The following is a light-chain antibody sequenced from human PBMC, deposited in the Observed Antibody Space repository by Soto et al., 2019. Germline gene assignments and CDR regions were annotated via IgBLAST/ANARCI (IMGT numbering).Light chain of an antibody. CDR1: QSISNN. CDR2: AAS. CDR3: QQSYTSPLT. Sequence: DIQMTQSPSSLSASVGDRVTVTCQASQSISNNLNWYQKKQGKAPTLLIFAASTLQTGVPSRFSGSGFGTDFTLTISSLQLEDFATYYCQQSYTSPLTFGGGTKVDVK. V-gene: IGKV1-39*01. J-gene: IGKJ4*01.